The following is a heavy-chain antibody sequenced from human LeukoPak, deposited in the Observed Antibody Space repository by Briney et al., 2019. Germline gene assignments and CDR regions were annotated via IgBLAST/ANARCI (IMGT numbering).Heavy chain of an antibody. CDR1: GVTLSNYA. CDR2: ISSSGSGGNT. J-gene: IGHJ5*02. V-gene: IGHV3-23*01. Sequence: LPGGSLRLSCVASGVTLSNYAMSWARQAPGKGLEWVSGISSSGSGGNTYYADSVKGRFTISRDNSKNTLYLQMNSLRAEDTAVYYCAKDLSVRGDIAVAGTGYNWFDPWGQGTLVTVSS. D-gene: IGHD6-19*01. CDR3: AKDLSVRGDIAVAGTGYNWFDP.